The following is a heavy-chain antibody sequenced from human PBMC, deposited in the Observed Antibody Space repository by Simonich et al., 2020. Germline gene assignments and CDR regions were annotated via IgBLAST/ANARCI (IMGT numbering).Heavy chain of an antibody. CDR3: ARQLNDFDI. Sequence: EVQLVQSGAEVKKPGESLKISCKGSGYSFTSYWIGWVRQMPGKGLEWLWITIPGDSDTGSSPSFQGQVTISADKSISTAYLQWSSLKASDTAMYYCARQLNDFDIWGQGTMVTVSS. D-gene: IGHD1-1*01. CDR2: TIPGDSDT. CDR1: GYSFTSYW. V-gene: IGHV5-51*01. J-gene: IGHJ3*02.